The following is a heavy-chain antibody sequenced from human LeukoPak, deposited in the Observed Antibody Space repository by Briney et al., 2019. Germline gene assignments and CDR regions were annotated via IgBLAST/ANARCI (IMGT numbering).Heavy chain of an antibody. CDR1: GFTFSGYG. V-gene: IGHV3-43*01. D-gene: IGHD3-16*01. CDR3: AKGPLGGERNYYMDV. CDR2: ISWDGGST. J-gene: IGHJ6*03. Sequence: PGGSLRLSCAASGFTFSGYGMNWVRQAPGKGLEWVSLISWDGGSTYYADSVKGRFTISRDNTKNSLYLQMNSLRTEDTALYYCAKGPLGGERNYYMDVWGKGTTVTVSS.